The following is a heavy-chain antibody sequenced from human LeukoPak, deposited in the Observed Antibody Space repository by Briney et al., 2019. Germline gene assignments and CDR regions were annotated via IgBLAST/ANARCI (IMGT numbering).Heavy chain of an antibody. CDR1: GFTVSSNY. CDR2: IYSGGST. J-gene: IGHJ6*03. D-gene: IGHD4-23*01. Sequence: GGSLRLSCAASGFTVSSNYMTWVRQAPGKGLEWVSHIYSGGSTYYADSVKGRFTISRDNSKNTLYLQMNSLRAEDTAVYYCAKDPFTAGNDYYYYMDVWGKGTTVTISS. V-gene: IGHV3-53*05. CDR3: AKDPFTAGNDYYYYMDV.